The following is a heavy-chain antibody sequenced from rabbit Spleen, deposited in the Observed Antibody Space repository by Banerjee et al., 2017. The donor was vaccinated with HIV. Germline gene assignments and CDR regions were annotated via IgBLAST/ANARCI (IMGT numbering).Heavy chain of an antibody. CDR2: IYTGNSKT. Sequence: QQQLEESGGGLVKPGGTLTLTCKASGIDFSSGYDMCWVRQAPGKGLEWIACIYTGNSKTYYASWAKGRFTISKTSSTTVTLQMTSLTVADTATYFCARDAGRGDYIDGVFNLWGPGTLVTVS. CDR3: ARDAGRGDYIDGVFNL. V-gene: IGHV1S45*01. D-gene: IGHD8-1*01. J-gene: IGHJ4*01. CDR1: GIDFSSGYD.